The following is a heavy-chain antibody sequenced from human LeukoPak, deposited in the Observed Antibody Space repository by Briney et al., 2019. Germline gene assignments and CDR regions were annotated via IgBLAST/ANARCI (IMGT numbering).Heavy chain of an antibody. J-gene: IGHJ4*02. CDR2: IDPSDSYT. CDR1: GYTFTNHW. CDR3: ARAPDSDSGYDYFDY. D-gene: IGHD5-12*01. Sequence: GESLRISCKGSGYTFTNHWISWVRQMPGKGLEWMGKIDPSDSYTNYSPSFQGHVTISADKSISTAYLQWSSLKASDIAMYYCARAPDSDSGYDYFDYWGQGTLVTVSS. V-gene: IGHV5-10-1*01.